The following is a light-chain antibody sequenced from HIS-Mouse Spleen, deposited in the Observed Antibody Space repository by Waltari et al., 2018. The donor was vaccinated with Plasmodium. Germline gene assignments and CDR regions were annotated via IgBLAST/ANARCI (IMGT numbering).Light chain of an antibody. Sequence: EIVMTQSPATLSVSPGGRATLSCRASQSVSSNSAWYQQKPGQAPRLLIYGASTRATGIPARFSGSGSGTEFTLTISSLQSEDFAVYYCQQYNNWSFTFGPGTKVDIK. J-gene: IGKJ3*01. CDR1: QSVSSN. V-gene: IGKV3-15*01. CDR2: GAS. CDR3: QQYNNWSFT.